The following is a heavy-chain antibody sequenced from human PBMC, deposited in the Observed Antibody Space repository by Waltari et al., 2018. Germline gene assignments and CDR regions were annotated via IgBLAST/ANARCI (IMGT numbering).Heavy chain of an antibody. D-gene: IGHD4-17*01. J-gene: IGHJ6*03. V-gene: IGHV4-38-2*01. CDR3: VTSTGTVTSGFYYYYMDV. CDR2: IYHSGST. CDR1: GYSLSSGYY. Sequence: HVQLQESGPGLVKPSETLSLTCPVSGYSLSSGYYWGWIRQPPGKGLEWIGSIYHSGSTNYNPSLKRRVTLSVDTSKNLFSLKLNSVTAADTAVYYCVTSTGTVTSGFYYYYMDVWAKGTTVTVSS.